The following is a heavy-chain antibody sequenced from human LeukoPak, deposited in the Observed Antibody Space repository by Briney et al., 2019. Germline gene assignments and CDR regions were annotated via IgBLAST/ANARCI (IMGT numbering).Heavy chain of an antibody. D-gene: IGHD3-16*01. V-gene: IGHV1-8*01. CDR2: MSPNSGNT. Sequence: ASVKVSCKASGYSFTSYDINWVRQATGQGLEWMGWMSPNSGNTGYTQKLQGRVTMTRNTSISTAYMELRSLRSEDTAVYYCARLGGTWDPADYWGQGTLVTVSS. CDR1: GYSFTSYD. CDR3: ARLGGTWDPADY. J-gene: IGHJ4*02.